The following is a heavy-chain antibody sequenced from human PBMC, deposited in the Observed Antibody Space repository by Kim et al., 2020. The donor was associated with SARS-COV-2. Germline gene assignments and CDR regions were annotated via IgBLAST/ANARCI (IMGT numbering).Heavy chain of an antibody. V-gene: IGHV3-23*03. CDR3: ARGKFMS. CDR2: LNSAGSGT. J-gene: IGHJ5*02. D-gene: IGHD3-10*02. Sequence: GGSLRLSCAASGLTLSSHDMSWVRQASGKGLEWVSFLNSAGSGTYYADYVKGRFTISRDNSKNTLYLQMNSLRVEDTAIYYCARGKFMSWGQGTLVTVSS. CDR1: GLTLSSHD.